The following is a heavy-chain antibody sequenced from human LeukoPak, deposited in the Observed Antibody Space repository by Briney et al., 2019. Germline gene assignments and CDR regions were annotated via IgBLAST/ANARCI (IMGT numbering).Heavy chain of an antibody. CDR1: GLPIADFA. J-gene: IGHJ4*02. CDR2: ISGDGVST. CDR3: AKESGKFDY. V-gene: IGHV3-43*02. Sequence: PGGSLRLSCVTSGLPIADFAMHWVRPARGKGLEGVCLISGDGVSTFYADSVKGRFSISRDNSKNSLYLEMNSLRTEDAAMYYCAKESGKFDYWGQGTLVAVSS.